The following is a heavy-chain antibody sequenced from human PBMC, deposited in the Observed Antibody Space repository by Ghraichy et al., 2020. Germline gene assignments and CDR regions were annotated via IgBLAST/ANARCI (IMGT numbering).Heavy chain of an antibody. J-gene: IGHJ6*02. CDR3: ARYYDILTGQLLYYYYGMDV. Sequence: VKVSCKASGYTFTSYDINWVRQATGQGLEWMGWMNPNSGNTGYAQKFQGRVTMTRNTSISTAYMELSSLRSEDTAVYYCARYYDILTGQLLYYYYGMDVWGQGTTVTVSS. D-gene: IGHD3-9*01. CDR2: MNPNSGNT. CDR1: GYTFTSYD. V-gene: IGHV1-8*01.